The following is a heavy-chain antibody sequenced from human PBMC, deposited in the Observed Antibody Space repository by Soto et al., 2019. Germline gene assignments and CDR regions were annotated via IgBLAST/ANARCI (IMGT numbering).Heavy chain of an antibody. Sequence: LSLTCAVSVYSISSGYYCGWIRQPPGNGREWIGSIYHSGSTYYNPCLKSRVTISVDTSKNQFSLKLISVTAADTAVYYCARDSDYDILTGPIDYWGQGTLVTVSS. CDR3: ARDSDYDILTGPIDY. CDR2: IYHSGST. D-gene: IGHD3-9*01. V-gene: IGHV4-38-2*02. J-gene: IGHJ4*02. CDR1: VYSISSGYY.